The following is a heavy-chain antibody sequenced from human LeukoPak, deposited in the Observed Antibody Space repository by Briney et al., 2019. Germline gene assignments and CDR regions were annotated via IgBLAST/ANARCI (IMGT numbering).Heavy chain of an antibody. CDR1: GYTFTSYG. D-gene: IGHD6-13*01. CDR3: ARGGVRSWYYFDY. Sequence: GASVKVSCKASGYTFTSYGISWVRQAPGQGLEWMGWISAYNGNTNYAHKFQGRVTITRDTSISTAYMELSRLRSDDTAVYYCARGGVRSWYYFDYWGQGTLVSVSS. J-gene: IGHJ4*02. V-gene: IGHV1-18*01. CDR2: ISAYNGNT.